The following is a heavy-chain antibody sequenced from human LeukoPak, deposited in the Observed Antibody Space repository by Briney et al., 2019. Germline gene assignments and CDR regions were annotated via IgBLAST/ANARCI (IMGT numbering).Heavy chain of an antibody. Sequence: SVKVSCKASGGTFSSYAISWVRQAPGQGLEWMGGIIPIFGTANYAQKFQGRVTITADESTSTAYMELSSLRSEDTAVYYCARDGSIAAAGTENYYYGMDVWGQGTTVTVS. CDR3: ARDGSIAAAGTENYYYGMDV. CDR2: IIPIFGTA. D-gene: IGHD6-13*01. V-gene: IGHV1-69*13. CDR1: GGTFSSYA. J-gene: IGHJ6*02.